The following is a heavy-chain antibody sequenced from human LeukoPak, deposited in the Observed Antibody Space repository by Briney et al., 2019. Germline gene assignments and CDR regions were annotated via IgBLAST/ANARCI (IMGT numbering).Heavy chain of an antibody. CDR3: ARNYADWFDP. CDR2: IYPGDSDT. D-gene: IGHD3-16*01. V-gene: IGHV5-51*01. CDR1: GYSFTSYW. J-gene: IGHJ5*02. Sequence: GESLKISCKGSGYSFTSYWIGWVRQKPGKGLEWMGIIYPGDSDTRYSPSFEGQVTISADKAISTAYLQWSSLKASDTAVYYCARNYADWFDPWGQGTLVTVSS.